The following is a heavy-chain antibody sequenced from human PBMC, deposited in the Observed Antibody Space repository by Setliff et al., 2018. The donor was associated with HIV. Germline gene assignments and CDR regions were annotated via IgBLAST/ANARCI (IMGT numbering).Heavy chain of an antibody. D-gene: IGHD1-1*01. Sequence: SVTVSCKASGGSFSDYSISWVRQAPGQAFEWMGGIIPMVSLPNFAQSFLGRLTITANRSTTTAYMELSRLTSEDTAVYYCARGQLKPTGYFFDYWGLGTLVTVPQ. CDR1: GGSFSDYS. V-gene: IGHV1-69*10. CDR2: IIPMVSLP. CDR3: ARGQLKPTGYFFDY. J-gene: IGHJ4*02.